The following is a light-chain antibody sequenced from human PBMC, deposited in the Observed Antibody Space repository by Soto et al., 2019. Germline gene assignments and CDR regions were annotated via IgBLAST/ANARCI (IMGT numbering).Light chain of an antibody. CDR2: DVS. Sequence: QSALTQPASVSGSPVQSITISCTSSDVSGYNYVSWYQQHPDKAPKVMIYDVSNRPSGVSNRFSGSKSGNTASLTISGLQAEDEADYYSSSYTSSSTLVVVGGGTKVTVL. J-gene: IGLJ2*01. CDR3: SSYTSSSTLVV. V-gene: IGLV2-14*01. CDR1: SSDVSGYNY.